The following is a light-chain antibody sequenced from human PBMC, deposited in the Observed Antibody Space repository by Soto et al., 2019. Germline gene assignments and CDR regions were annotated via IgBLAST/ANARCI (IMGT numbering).Light chain of an antibody. CDR1: SSDVGSYNL. J-gene: IGLJ2*01. CDR2: EVR. CDR3: CSYACSGTNVL. V-gene: IGLV2-23*02. Sequence: QSALTQPASVSGSPGQSITISCIGTSSDVGSYNLVSWYQQHPGNAPKVLIYEVRERPSGVSNRFSGSKSSNTASLTLSGVAAEDEDEYYCCSYACSGTNVLFGGGTKLTVL.